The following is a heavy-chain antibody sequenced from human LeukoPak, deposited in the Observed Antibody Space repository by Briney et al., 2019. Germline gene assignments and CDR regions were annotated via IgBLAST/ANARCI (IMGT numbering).Heavy chain of an antibody. Sequence: PSETLSLTCTVSADSLSSGGHYWAWIRQLPGRGLESIGFIHDSGSSRHNPSLKDRVAISVHASRKQFALRLSSVTAADTAIYYCARGGNRFGGFYFDYWGQGIQVIVSS. CDR2: IHDSGSS. CDR3: ARGGNRFGGFYFDY. D-gene: IGHD3-10*01. CDR1: ADSLSSGGHY. V-gene: IGHV4-31*03. J-gene: IGHJ4*02.